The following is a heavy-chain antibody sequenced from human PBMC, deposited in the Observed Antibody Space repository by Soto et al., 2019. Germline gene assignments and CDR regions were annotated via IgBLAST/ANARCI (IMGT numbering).Heavy chain of an antibody. Sequence: QITLKESGPPLVKPTQTLTLTCTFSGFSLSTSGVGVGWIRQPPGKALEWLALIYWDDDKRYSPSLKSRLTXPXXXSXXQVVLTMTTMDPVDTATYYCAHRRSTYYYDSTFDPWGQGTLVTVSS. V-gene: IGHV2-5*02. J-gene: IGHJ5*02. CDR1: GFSLSTSGVG. D-gene: IGHD3-22*01. CDR2: IYWDDDK. CDR3: AHRRSTYYYDSTFDP.